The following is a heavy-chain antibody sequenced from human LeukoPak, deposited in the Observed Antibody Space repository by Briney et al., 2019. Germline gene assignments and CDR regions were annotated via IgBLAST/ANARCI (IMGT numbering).Heavy chain of an antibody. CDR2: ISSSSSYI. CDR3: ARDYCSGWYYFDY. D-gene: IGHD6-19*01. V-gene: IGHV3-21*01. CDR1: GFTFSSYS. J-gene: IGHJ4*02. Sequence: RPGGSLRLSCAASGFTFSSYSMNWVRRAPGKGLEWVSSISSSSSYIYYADSVKGRFTISRDNAKNSLYLQMNSLRAEDTAVYYCARDYCSGWYYFDYWGQGTLVTVSS.